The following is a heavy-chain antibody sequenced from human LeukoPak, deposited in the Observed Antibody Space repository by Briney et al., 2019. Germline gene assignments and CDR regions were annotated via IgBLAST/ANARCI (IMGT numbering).Heavy chain of an antibody. Sequence: SETLSLTCTVSGGSISAYYWSWIRQPVGKGLEWIGRIYTSGSTDYNPSLKSRVTMSVDTSKNQFSLKLFSVTAADTALYYCARAGGISPFDYWGQGTLVTVSS. D-gene: IGHD4-23*01. J-gene: IGHJ4*02. CDR1: GGSISAYY. CDR3: ARAGGISPFDY. V-gene: IGHV4-4*07. CDR2: IYTSGST.